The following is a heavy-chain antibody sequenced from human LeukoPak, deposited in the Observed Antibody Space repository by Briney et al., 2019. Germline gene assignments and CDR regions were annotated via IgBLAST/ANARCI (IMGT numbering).Heavy chain of an antibody. J-gene: IGHJ4*02. CDR3: ARFFTGAQGIDY. CDR1: GASVSSSTYY. D-gene: IGHD4/OR15-4a*01. CDR2: INYSGNT. Sequence: SETLSLTCTVSGASVSSSTYYWGWIRQPPGKGLEWIGSINYSGNTYYKPSLKSRVTMSVDTSRNQFFLRVSSVTAADTAVYYCARFFTGAQGIDYWGQGTLVTVSS. V-gene: IGHV4-39*01.